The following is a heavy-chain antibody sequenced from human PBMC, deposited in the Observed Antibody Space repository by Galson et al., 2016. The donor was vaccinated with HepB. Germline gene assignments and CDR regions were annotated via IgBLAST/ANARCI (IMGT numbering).Heavy chain of an antibody. V-gene: IGHV4-59*01. J-gene: IGHJ6*02. D-gene: IGHD3-22*01. CDR2: IYYSGST. Sequence: SETLSLTCSVSGGSISSYYWNWIRQPPGKGLEWIGYIYYSGSTEYNPSFHSRVTISVDRSKSQFSLRLSSVTSADTAVYYCARGYYDGSGDYSDYYFGMDVWGQGTTVTVSS. CDR1: GGSISSYY. CDR3: ARGYYDGSGDYSDYYFGMDV.